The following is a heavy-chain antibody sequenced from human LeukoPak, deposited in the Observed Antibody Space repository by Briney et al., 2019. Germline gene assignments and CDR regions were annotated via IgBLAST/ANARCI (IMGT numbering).Heavy chain of an antibody. CDR3: ATGGIMIRRYDY. Sequence: ASVKVSCKASQYSFTDYAVHWVRQAPGQRLEWMGWIDAGNGKTKYSQSFQGRLTIIRDTSTDTAYMELSSLRSEDTAVYYCATGGIMIRRYDYWGQGTLVTVSS. D-gene: IGHD3-9*01. CDR2: IDAGNGKT. J-gene: IGHJ4*02. CDR1: QYSFTDYA. V-gene: IGHV1-3*01.